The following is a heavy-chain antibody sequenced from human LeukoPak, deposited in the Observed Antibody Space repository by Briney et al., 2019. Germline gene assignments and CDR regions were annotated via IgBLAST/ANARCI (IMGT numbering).Heavy chain of an antibody. Sequence: SETLSLTCTVSGGSISSSSYYWGWIRQPPGKGLEWIGSIYYSGSTYYNPSLKSRVTISVDTSKNQFSLKLSSVTAADTAVYYCARHLITYPDAFDVWGQGTMVTVSS. J-gene: IGHJ3*01. CDR2: IYYSGST. CDR3: ARHLITYPDAFDV. CDR1: GGSISSSSYY. D-gene: IGHD3-10*01. V-gene: IGHV4-39*01.